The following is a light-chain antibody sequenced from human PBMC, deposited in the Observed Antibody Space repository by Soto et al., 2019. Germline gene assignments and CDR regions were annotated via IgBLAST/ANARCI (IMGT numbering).Light chain of an antibody. CDR2: AAS. V-gene: IGKV1-27*01. Sequence: DIQMTQSPSSLSASVGDRVTITCRASQGISNYLAWYQQKPGKVPKLLIYAASTLQSGVPSRFSGSGSGPDFTLTFMSLQTEVGATYYCQNYKCAPLTFGKRTQEDIK. CDR3: QNYKCAPLT. CDR1: QGISNY. J-gene: IGKJ1*01.